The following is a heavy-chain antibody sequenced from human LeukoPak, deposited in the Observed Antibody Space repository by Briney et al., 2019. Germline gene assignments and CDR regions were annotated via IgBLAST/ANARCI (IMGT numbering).Heavy chain of an antibody. CDR2: ISGSSDII. CDR1: GFTFSSYG. Sequence: GGSLRLSCAASGFTFSSYGMHWVRQAPGRGLEWISYISGSSDIIHYTESVRGRFTISRDNAKNSVYLQMNSLRAEDTAVYYCARDGSSGRHDEYFPHWGQGTLVTVSS. V-gene: IGHV3-48*01. D-gene: IGHD1-26*01. CDR3: ARDGSSGRHDEYFPH. J-gene: IGHJ1*01.